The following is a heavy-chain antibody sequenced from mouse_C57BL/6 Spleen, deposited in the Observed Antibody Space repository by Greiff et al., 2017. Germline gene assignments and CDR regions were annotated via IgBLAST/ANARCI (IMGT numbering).Heavy chain of an antibody. Sequence: VHVKQSGPELVKPGASVKISCKASGYSFTDYNMNWVKQSNGKSLEWIGVINPTYGTTSYNQKFKGKATLTVDQSSSTAYMQLNSLTSEDSAVYDCARQQLGYAMDYWGQGTSVTVSS. CDR1: GYSFTDYN. CDR2: INPTYGTT. V-gene: IGHV1-39*01. D-gene: IGHD4-1*02. CDR3: ARQQLGYAMDY. J-gene: IGHJ4*01.